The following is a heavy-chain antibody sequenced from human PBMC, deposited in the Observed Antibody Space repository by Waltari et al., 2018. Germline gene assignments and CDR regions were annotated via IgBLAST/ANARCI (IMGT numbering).Heavy chain of an antibody. V-gene: IGHV3-73*02. D-gene: IGHD6-19*01. CDR2: IRRKANSYAT. Sequence: EVQLVESGGGLVQPGGSLTLSWAAAGFTFRGPARHGVRQASGKGREWVGRIRRKANSYATAYAASVKGRFTISRDDSKNTAYLQMNSLKTEDTAVYYCTRLMAEQWRGDYWGQGTLVTVSS. CDR1: GFTFRGPA. CDR3: TRLMAEQWRGDY. J-gene: IGHJ4*02.